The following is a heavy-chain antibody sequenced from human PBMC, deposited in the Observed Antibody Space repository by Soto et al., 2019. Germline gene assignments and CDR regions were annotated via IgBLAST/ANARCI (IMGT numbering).Heavy chain of an antibody. J-gene: IGHJ3*02. V-gene: IGHV4-59*01. Sequence: TVSGGSISSYYWSWIRQPPGKGLEWIGYIYYSGSTNYNPSLKSRVTISVDTSKNQFSLKLSSVTAADTAVYYCARAHWDYYDSSGYVDAFDIWGQGTMVTVSS. CDR3: ARAHWDYYDSSGYVDAFDI. CDR2: IYYSGST. D-gene: IGHD3-22*01. CDR1: GGSISSYY.